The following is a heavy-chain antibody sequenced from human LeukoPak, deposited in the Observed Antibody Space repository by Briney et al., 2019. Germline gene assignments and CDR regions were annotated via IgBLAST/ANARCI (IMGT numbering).Heavy chain of an antibody. V-gene: IGHV4-39*07. CDR3: ARGGYYDSRFDP. CDR1: GGSISSSSYY. Sequence: SETLSLTCTVSGGSISSSSYYWGWIRQPPGKGLEWIGSIYYSGSTYYNPSLKSRVTISVDTSKNQFSLKLSSVTAADTAVYYCARGGYYDSRFDPWGQGTLVTVSS. J-gene: IGHJ5*02. D-gene: IGHD3-22*01. CDR2: IYYSGST.